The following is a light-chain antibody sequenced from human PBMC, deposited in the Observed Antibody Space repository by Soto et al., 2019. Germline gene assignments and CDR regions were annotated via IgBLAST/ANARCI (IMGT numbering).Light chain of an antibody. CDR1: TSDIGGYKY. Sequence: QSALTQPPSVSGSPGQSVTISCTVTTSDIGGYKYVSWYQQLPGKAPKLMIFDVTKRPSGVPDRFSGSNSGNTASLTISGLQAEDEAIYYCCSYARTTHVFGTGTKVTVL. J-gene: IGLJ1*01. CDR3: CSYARTTHV. V-gene: IGLV2-11*01. CDR2: DVT.